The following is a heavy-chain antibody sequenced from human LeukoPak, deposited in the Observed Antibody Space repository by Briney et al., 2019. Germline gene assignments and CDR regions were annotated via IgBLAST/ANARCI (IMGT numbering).Heavy chain of an antibody. CDR3: ARIGGSYAAKGWFDP. CDR2: INPNSGGT. CDR1: GYTLTGYY. V-gene: IGHV1-2*02. D-gene: IGHD1-26*01. J-gene: IGHJ5*02. Sequence: ASVKVSCKASGYTLTGYYMHWVRQAPGQGLEWMGWINPNSGGTNYAQKFQGRVTMTRDTSIRTAYMELSRLRSDDTAVYYCARIGGSYAAKGWFDPWGQGTLVTVSS.